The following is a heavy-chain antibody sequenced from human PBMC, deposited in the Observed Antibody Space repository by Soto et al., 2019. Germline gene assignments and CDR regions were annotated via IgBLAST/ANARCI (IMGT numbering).Heavy chain of an antibody. CDR1: GYTFSRYG. J-gene: IGHJ6*03. CDR2: INTYNSRE. Sequence: ASVKVSCKASGYTFSRYGISWVRQAPGQGLEWMGWINTYNSRENYAQKLQGRVTMTTDTFMSTVYMELKSLTSDDTAGYYCAREGFCSSGSCALYSHEFFGMDFCG. V-gene: IGHV1-18*01. CDR3: AREGFCSSGSCALYSHEFFGMDF. D-gene: IGHD2-15*01.